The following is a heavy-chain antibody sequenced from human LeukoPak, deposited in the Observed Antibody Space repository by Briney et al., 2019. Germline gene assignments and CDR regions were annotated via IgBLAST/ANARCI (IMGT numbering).Heavy chain of an antibody. V-gene: IGHV1-18*01. CDR1: GYTFTSYG. Sequence: ASVKVSCKASGYTFTSYGISWVRQAPGQGLEWMGWISAYNGNTNYAQKLQGRVTMTTDTSTSTAYMELRSLRSDDTAVYYCARDAFLTIFGVVIIPPYYYYMDVWGKGTTVTVSS. J-gene: IGHJ6*03. CDR3: ARDAFLTIFGVVIIPPYYYYMDV. CDR2: ISAYNGNT. D-gene: IGHD3-3*01.